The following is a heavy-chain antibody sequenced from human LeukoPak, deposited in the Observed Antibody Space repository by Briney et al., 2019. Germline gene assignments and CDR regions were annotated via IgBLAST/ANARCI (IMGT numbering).Heavy chain of an antibody. CDR2: ISGSGGST. Sequence: GGSLRLSCAASGFTFSSYAMRWVRQAPGKGLECVSAISGSGGSTYYADTMKGRFTISRDNSKNTMYLHMNRLRAEDTAVYYCEKARYNRRGAFDIWGQGTMVTVSS. CDR1: GFTFSSYA. CDR3: EKARYNRRGAFDI. J-gene: IGHJ3*02. V-gene: IGHV3-23*01. D-gene: IGHD1-14*01.